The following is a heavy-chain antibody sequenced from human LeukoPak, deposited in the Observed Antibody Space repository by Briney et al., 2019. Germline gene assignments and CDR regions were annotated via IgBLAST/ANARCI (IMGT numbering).Heavy chain of an antibody. Sequence: PGGSLRLSCAASGFTFSSYGMHWVRQAPGKGLEWVAVIWYDGSNKYYADSVKGRFTISRDNSKNTLYLQMNSLRAEDTAVYYCARVSGYSYGYPSPYDYWGQGTLVTVSS. V-gene: IGHV3-33*01. CDR1: GFTFSSYG. J-gene: IGHJ4*02. CDR3: ARVSGYSYGYPSPYDY. D-gene: IGHD5-18*01. CDR2: IWYDGSNK.